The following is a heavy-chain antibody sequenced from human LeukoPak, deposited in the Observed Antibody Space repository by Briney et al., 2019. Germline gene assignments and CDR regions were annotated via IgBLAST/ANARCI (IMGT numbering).Heavy chain of an antibody. CDR3: AEGERYFDWLFPL. J-gene: IGHJ4*02. CDR2: ISWNSGSI. V-gene: IGHV3-9*01. CDR1: GFTFDDYA. Sequence: GGSLRLSCAASGFTFDDYAMHWVRQAPGKGLEWVSGISWNSGSIGYADSVKGRFTISRDNAKNSLYLQMNSLRAEDTALYYCAEGERYFDWLFPLWGQGTLVTVSS. D-gene: IGHD3-9*01.